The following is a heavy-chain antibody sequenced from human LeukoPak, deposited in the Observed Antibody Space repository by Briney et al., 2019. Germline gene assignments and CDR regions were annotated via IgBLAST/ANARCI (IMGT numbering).Heavy chain of an antibody. CDR1: GYTFTSYG. D-gene: IGHD4-17*01. V-gene: IGHV1-18*01. CDR3: ARDTYTTVTAMDV. CDR2: ISAYNGNT. Sequence: ASVKVSCKASGYTFTSYGISWARQAPGQGLEWMGWISAYNGNTDYAQNLQGRVTLTTDTSTSTAYMELRSLRSDDTAVYYCARDTYTTVTAMDVWGKGTTVTVSS. J-gene: IGHJ6*03.